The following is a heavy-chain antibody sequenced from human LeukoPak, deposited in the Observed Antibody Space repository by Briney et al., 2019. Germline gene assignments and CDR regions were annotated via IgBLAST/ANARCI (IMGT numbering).Heavy chain of an antibody. J-gene: IGHJ4*02. D-gene: IGHD2-2*01. CDR3: ARVESGSCSTTRCRKIDY. CDR1: GFTFSNYW. CDR2: INTDGSST. Sequence: GGSLRLSCAASGFTFSNYWMHWVRQAPGKGLVWVSRINTDGSSTNYADSVKGRFTISRDNAKNTLYVQMNSLRVEDTAVYYSARVESGSCSTTRCRKIDYWGQGTLVTVSS. V-gene: IGHV3-74*01.